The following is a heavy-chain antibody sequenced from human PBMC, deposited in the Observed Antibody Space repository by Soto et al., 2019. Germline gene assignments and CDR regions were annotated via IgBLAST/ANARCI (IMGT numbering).Heavy chain of an antibody. CDR3: ARDTSLGYCTNGCFDY. D-gene: IGHD2-8*01. J-gene: IGHJ4*02. CDR1: GGSISSGGYY. V-gene: IGHV4-31*03. CDR2: FYYSGST. Sequence: QVQLQESGPGLVKPSQTLSLTCTVSGGSISSGGYYWSWIRQHPGKGLEGIGYFYYSGSTYYNPSLKSRVTISVDTSKNQFSLKLGSVTAADTAVYYCARDTSLGYCTNGCFDYWGQGTLVTVSS.